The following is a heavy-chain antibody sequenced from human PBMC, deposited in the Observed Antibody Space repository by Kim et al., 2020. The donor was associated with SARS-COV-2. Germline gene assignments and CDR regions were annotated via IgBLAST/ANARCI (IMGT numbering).Heavy chain of an antibody. V-gene: IGHV3-30*02. D-gene: IGHD2-2*01. Sequence: KGRFTISRDNSKNTLYMQMNSLRAEDTAVYYCAKAGYCSSTSCSNWFDPWGQGTLVTVSS. CDR3: AKAGYCSSTSCSNWFDP. J-gene: IGHJ5*02.